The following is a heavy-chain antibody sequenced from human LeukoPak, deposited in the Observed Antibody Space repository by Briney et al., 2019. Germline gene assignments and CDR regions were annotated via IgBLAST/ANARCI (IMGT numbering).Heavy chain of an antibody. CDR1: GYTFSSYG. CDR2: ISGYNGNT. J-gene: IGHJ4*02. V-gene: IGHV1-18*01. CDR3: ARSSLGTITAGPFNY. D-gene: IGHD5-12*01. Sequence: ASVKVSCKASGYTFSSYGIAWVRQAPGQGLEWMGWISGYNGNTNYAQKLQGRVSMTTDTSTTTAYMELRSLTSDDTALYYCARSSLGTITAGPFNYWGQGTLVTVSS.